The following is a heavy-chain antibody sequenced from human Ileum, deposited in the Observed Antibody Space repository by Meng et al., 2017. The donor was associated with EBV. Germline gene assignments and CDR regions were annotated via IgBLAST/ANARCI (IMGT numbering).Heavy chain of an antibody. V-gene: IGHV4-39*01. CDR3: ARRYYGVPFDN. Sequence: LRLYHPCPGLVNTRETLSSATVVSGYSICCRNPWWGCIRQPPGKGLEWVGTIYYSGSTFYNPSLKRRVTISLDTSKNQFSLKVSSVTAADTAVYYCARRYYGVPFDNWGQGTLVTVSS. D-gene: IGHD3-3*01. CDR1: GYSICCRNPW. J-gene: IGHJ4*02. CDR2: IYYSGST.